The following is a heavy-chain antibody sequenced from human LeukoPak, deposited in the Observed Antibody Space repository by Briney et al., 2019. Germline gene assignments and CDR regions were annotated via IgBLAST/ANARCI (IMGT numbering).Heavy chain of an antibody. CDR1: GYTFITYD. D-gene: IGHD3-16*01. V-gene: IGHV1-8*01. Sequence: ASVKVSCKASGYTFITYDFNWVRQATGQGLEWMGWMNPNSGNTGYAQKFQGRVTMTRDTSTSAVYMVLSSLRSEDTAVYYCARGPGESDAFDIWGQGTMVTVSS. CDR3: ARGPGESDAFDI. J-gene: IGHJ3*02. CDR2: MNPNSGNT.